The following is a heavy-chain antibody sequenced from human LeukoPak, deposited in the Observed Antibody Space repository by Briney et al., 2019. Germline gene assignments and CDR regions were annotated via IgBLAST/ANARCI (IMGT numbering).Heavy chain of an antibody. D-gene: IGHD3-10*01. CDR1: GGSISSYY. V-gene: IGHV4-59*08. CDR3: AKTMVRGVMPLIVFDY. J-gene: IGHJ4*02. CDR2: IYYSGST. Sequence: SETLSLTCTVSGGSISSYYWSWIRQPPGKGLEWIGYIYYSGSTYYNPSLMSRVTISVDTSKNQFSLKLSSVTAADTAVYYCAKTMVRGVMPLIVFDYWGQGTLVTVSS.